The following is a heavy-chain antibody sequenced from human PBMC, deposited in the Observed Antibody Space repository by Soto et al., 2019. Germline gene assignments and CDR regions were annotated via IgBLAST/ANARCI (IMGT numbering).Heavy chain of an antibody. CDR2: ISYDGSNK. CDR3: ARAYCSGGSCRYYYYAMDV. Sequence: PGGSLRLSCAASGFTFSSYGMHWVRQAPGKGLEWVAVISYDGSNKYYVDSVKGRFTISRDNAKNSLHLQMNSVRAEDTAVYYCARAYCSGGSCRYYYYAMDVWGQGTTVTVSS. D-gene: IGHD2-15*01. CDR1: GFTFSSYG. J-gene: IGHJ6*02. V-gene: IGHV3-30*03.